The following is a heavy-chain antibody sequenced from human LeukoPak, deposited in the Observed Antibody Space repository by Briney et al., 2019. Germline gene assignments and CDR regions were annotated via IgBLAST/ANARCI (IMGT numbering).Heavy chain of an antibody. CDR2: INQNGGVK. V-gene: IGHV3-7*03. Sequence: TGGSLRLSCVASGFIFGDYWMRWVRQAPGKGLEWVATINQNGGVKHYVDSVKGRFTISRDNAKTSLFLQMNSLRIDDTAMYYCTRTVNSASDFWGQGTLVTVSS. CDR3: TRTVNSASDF. CDR1: GFIFGDYW. D-gene: IGHD4-23*01. J-gene: IGHJ4*02.